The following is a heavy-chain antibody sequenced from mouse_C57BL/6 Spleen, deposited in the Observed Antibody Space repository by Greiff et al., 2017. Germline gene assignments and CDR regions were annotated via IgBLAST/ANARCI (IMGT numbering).Heavy chain of an antibody. CDR1: GYTFTSYW. D-gene: IGHD1-1*01. Sequence: QVHVKQPGAELVRPGSSVKLSCKASGYTFTSYWMDWVKQRPGQGLEWIGNIYPSDSETHYNQKFKDKATLTVDKSSSTAYMQLSSLTSEDSAVYYCARWVYYYGSSNYFDYWGQGTTLTVSS. CDR2: IYPSDSET. J-gene: IGHJ2*01. CDR3: ARWVYYYGSSNYFDY. V-gene: IGHV1-61*01.